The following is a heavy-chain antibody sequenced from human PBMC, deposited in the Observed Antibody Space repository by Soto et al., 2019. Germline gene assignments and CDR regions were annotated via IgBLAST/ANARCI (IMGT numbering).Heavy chain of an antibody. CDR2: IGVSHSHI. CDR3: ARDLGVALATLTLDY. J-gene: IGHJ4*02. D-gene: IGHD2-15*01. V-gene: IGHV3-21*06. CDR1: GFTFSSYN. Sequence: PGGSLRLSCAASGFTFSSYNMNWVRQSPGKGLEWVSAIGVSHSHIHYADSVKGRFTISRDDAKNSLYLQMNSLRAEDTGVYYCARDLGVALATLTLDYWGQGALVTVSS.